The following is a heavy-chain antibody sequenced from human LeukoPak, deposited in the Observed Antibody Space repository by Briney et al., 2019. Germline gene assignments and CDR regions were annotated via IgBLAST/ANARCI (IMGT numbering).Heavy chain of an antibody. CDR2: IDPSDSHT. CDR3: ATRIAAAGTLIDY. D-gene: IGHD6-13*01. J-gene: IGHJ4*02. CDR1: GYSFTSYW. Sequence: GESLKISCKGSGYSFTSYWISWVRQMPGKGLEWMGRIDPSDSHTNYSPSFQGHVTISADKSISTAYLQWSSLKASDTAMYYCATRIAAAGTLIDYWGQGTLVTVSS. V-gene: IGHV5-10-1*01.